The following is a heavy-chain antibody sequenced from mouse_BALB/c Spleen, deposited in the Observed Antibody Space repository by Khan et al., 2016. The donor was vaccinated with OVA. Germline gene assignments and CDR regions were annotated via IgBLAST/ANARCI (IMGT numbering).Heavy chain of an antibody. CDR2: ISTYYGDA. V-gene: IGHV1S137*01. D-gene: IGHD1-1*02. CDR3: SSEGGYFDY. CDR1: GYTFTDYA. Sequence: QVQLQQSGAELVRPGVSVKISCKGSGYTFTDYAMHWVKQSHAKSLEWIGVISTYYGDASYNQKFKGKATMTVDKSSSTAYMELARLTSEDSAIYYCSSEGGYFDYWGQGTTLTVSS. J-gene: IGHJ2*01.